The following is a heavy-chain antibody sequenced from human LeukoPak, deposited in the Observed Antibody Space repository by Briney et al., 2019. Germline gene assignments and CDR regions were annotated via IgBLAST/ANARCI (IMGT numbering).Heavy chain of an antibody. CDR3: ATVLRPSLDY. D-gene: IGHD3-16*01. J-gene: IGHJ4*02. CDR2: INHSGST. CDR1: GGSFSGYY. Sequence: SETLSLTCAVYGGSFSGYYWSWIRQPPGKGLEWIGEINHSGSTNYNPSLKSRVTISVDTSKNQFSLKLSSVTAADTAVYYCATVLRPSLDYWGQGTLVTVSS. V-gene: IGHV4-34*01.